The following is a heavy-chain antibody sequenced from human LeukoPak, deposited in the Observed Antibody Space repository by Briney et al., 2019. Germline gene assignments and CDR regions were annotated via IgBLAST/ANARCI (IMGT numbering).Heavy chain of an antibody. CDR2: INHSGST. D-gene: IGHD6-6*01. CDR1: GGSFSGYY. CDR3: AREGKPEYSSSSYAFDI. Sequence: SSETLSLTCAVYGGSFSGYYWSWIRQPPGKGLEWIGEINHSGSTNYNPSLKSRVTMSVDTSRNQFSLKLSSVTAADTAVYYCAREGKPEYSSSSYAFDIWGQGTMVTVSS. V-gene: IGHV4-34*01. J-gene: IGHJ3*02.